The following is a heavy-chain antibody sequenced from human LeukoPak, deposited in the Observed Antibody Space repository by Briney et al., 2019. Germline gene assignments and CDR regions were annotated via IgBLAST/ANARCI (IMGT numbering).Heavy chain of an antibody. J-gene: IGHJ4*02. CDR2: ISYDGSNK. Sequence: GGSLRLSCAASGFTFSSYAMHWVRQAPGKGLEWVAVISYDGSNKYYADSVKGRFTISRDNSKNTLYLRMNSLRAEDTAVYYCAGMATGFDYWGQGTLVTVSS. D-gene: IGHD5-24*01. CDR1: GFTFSSYA. CDR3: AGMATGFDY. V-gene: IGHV3-30-3*01.